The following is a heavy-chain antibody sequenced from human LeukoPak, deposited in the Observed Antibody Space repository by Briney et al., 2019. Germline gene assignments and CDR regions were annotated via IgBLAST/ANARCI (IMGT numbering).Heavy chain of an antibody. CDR2: VYYTGGT. CDR1: GGSITSYTHY. CDR3: VSDSSSSPWFDP. D-gene: IGHD6-6*01. J-gene: IGHJ5*02. V-gene: IGHV4-39*02. Sequence: SETLSLTCTVSGGSITSYTHYWGWIRQPPGKGLEWIATVYYTGGTYYNPSLKSRVTISIDTSRNHFSLKLTSVIAADTAMYYCVSDSSSSPWFDPWGQGTLVTVSS.